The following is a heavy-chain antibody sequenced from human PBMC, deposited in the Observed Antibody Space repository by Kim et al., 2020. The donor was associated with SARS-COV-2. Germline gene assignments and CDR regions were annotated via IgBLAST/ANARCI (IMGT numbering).Heavy chain of an antibody. CDR3: ARLGATAVGGYGYGMDV. Sequence: GGSLRLSCAASGFTLSHYWMTWVRQAPGKGLEWVANIKQEGSEKFYVDAVKGRFTISRDNAKNSLYLEMNSLRADDTAVYYCARLGATAVGGYGYGMDVWGKGHTVTVST. J-gene: IGHJ6*04. D-gene: IGHD1-26*01. CDR1: GFTLSHYW. V-gene: IGHV3-7*01. CDR2: IKQEGSEK.